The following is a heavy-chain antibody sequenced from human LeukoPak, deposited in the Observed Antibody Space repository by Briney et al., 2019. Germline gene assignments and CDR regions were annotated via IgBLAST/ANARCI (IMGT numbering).Heavy chain of an antibody. CDR3: ARRSTVTRDVDI. D-gene: IGHD4-17*01. CDR2: IYSGGDT. CDR1: GFTVSSNY. J-gene: IGHJ3*02. V-gene: IGHV3-66*04. Sequence: GGSLRLSCAASGFTVSSNYMIWVRQAPGKGLEWVSVIYSGGDTYYADSVKGRFTISRDNSKNTVYLQVNGLRAEDTAVYYCARRSTVTRDVDIWGQGTMVTVSS.